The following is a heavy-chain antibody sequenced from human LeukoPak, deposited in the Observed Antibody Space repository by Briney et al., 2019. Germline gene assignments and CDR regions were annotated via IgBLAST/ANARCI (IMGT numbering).Heavy chain of an antibody. CDR1: GGSISSGGYP. CDR2: IYHSGST. Sequence: TLSLTCAVSGGSISSGGYPWSWIRQPPGKGLEWIGYIYHSGSTYYNPSLKSRVTISVDRSKNQFSLKLSSVTAADTAVYYCARGSRNFDYWGQGTLVTVSS. J-gene: IGHJ4*02. D-gene: IGHD2/OR15-2a*01. V-gene: IGHV4-30-2*01. CDR3: ARGSRNFDY.